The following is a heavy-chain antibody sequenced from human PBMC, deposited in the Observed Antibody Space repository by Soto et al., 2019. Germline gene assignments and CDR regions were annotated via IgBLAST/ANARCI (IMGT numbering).Heavy chain of an antibody. CDR1: GYSFTSYW. CDR3: ARRDLGDDPLYYYGMDV. CDR2: IYPGDSDT. D-gene: IGHD1-1*01. J-gene: IGHJ6*02. Sequence: PGESLKISCKGSGYSFTSYWIGWVRQMPGKGLEWMGIIYPGDSDTRYSPSFQGQVTISADKSISTAYLQWSSLKASDTAMYYCARRDLGDDPLYYYGMDVWGQGTTVTVS. V-gene: IGHV5-51*01.